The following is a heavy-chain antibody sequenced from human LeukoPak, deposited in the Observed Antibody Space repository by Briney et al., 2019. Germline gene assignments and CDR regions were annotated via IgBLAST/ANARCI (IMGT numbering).Heavy chain of an antibody. D-gene: IGHD3-22*01. CDR1: GFTFSSYA. J-gene: IGHJ6*02. Sequence: GGSLRLSCAASGFTFSSYAMHWVRQAPGKGLEWVGFIRSKAYGGTTEYAASVKGRFTISRDDSKSIAYLQMNSLKTEDTAVYYCTRVRDSSGYYGYYYGMDVWGQGTTVTVSS. CDR2: IRSKAYGGTT. CDR3: TRVRDSSGYYGYYYGMDV. V-gene: IGHV3-49*04.